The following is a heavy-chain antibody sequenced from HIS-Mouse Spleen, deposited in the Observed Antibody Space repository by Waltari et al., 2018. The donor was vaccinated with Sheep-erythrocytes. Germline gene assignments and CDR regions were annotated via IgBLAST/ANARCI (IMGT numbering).Heavy chain of an antibody. CDR2: ISYEGSNN. CDR3: AKGDAMVYDAFDI. Sequence: QVQLVESGGGVVQPGRSLRLSCAASGFTFSSYGMHWVRQAPGKGLEWVAVISYEGSNNYYADSVKGRFTISRDNSKNTLYLQMNSLRAEDTAVYYCAKGDAMVYDAFDIWGQGTMVTVSS. V-gene: IGHV3-30*18. CDR1: GFTFSSYG. D-gene: IGHD2-8*01. J-gene: IGHJ3*02.